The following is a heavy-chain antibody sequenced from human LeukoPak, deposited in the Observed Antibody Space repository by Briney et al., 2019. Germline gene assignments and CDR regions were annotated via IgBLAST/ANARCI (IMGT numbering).Heavy chain of an antibody. CDR1: GGSISSYY. CDR2: IYYSGST. Sequence: SEALSLTCTVSGGSISSYYWSWIRQPPGKGLEWIGYIYYSGSTNYNPSLKSRVTISVDTSKNQFSLKLSSVTAADTAVYYCARGVYNWNDGWFDPWGQGTLVTVSS. D-gene: IGHD1-20*01. V-gene: IGHV4-59*01. CDR3: ARGVYNWNDGWFDP. J-gene: IGHJ5*02.